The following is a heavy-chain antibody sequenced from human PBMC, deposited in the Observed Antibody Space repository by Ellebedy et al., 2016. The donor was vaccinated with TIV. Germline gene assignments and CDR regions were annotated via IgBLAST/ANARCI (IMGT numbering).Heavy chain of an antibody. CDR2: ISWNSGSI. D-gene: IGHD1-26*01. CDR1: GFTFSSYS. J-gene: IGHJ3*02. Sequence: GGSLRLXXAASGFTFSSYSMNWVRQAPGKGLEWVSGISWNSGSIGYADSVKGRFTISRDNAKNSLYLQMNSLRAEDTAVYYCARGRHRVGATHFDIWGQGTMVTVSS. V-gene: IGHV3-48*04. CDR3: ARGRHRVGATHFDI.